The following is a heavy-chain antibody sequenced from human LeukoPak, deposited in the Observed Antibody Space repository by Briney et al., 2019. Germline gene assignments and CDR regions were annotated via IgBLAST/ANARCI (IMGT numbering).Heavy chain of an antibody. Sequence: PSGTLSLTCTVSGDSISRDTYYWGWIRQPPGKGLEWIGSIYYTGRPYDDPSLKSRVTISIDTSKNQVSLNLRSVTVADTAMYYCARHASWFDPWGQGTLVIVSS. CDR2: IYYTGRP. CDR3: ARHASWFDP. J-gene: IGHJ5*01. CDR1: GDSISRDTYY. V-gene: IGHV4-39*01.